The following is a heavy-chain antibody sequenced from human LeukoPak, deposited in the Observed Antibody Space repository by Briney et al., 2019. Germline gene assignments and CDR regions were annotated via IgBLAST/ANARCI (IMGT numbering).Heavy chain of an antibody. CDR2: ISGCVVST. V-gene: IGHV3-23*01. D-gene: IGHD1-14*01. Sequence: GGSLRPSCAASGFTFSRYGMRWVRQAPGKGLEWVSDISGCVVSTYYADSVKCLFTISRDNSTITLYLQMNSLRADDTAVYYCAKDLTGCNPFYYYYFMDVWGKGTTVTVSS. J-gene: IGHJ6*03. CDR3: AKDLTGCNPFYYYYFMDV. CDR1: GFTFSRYG.